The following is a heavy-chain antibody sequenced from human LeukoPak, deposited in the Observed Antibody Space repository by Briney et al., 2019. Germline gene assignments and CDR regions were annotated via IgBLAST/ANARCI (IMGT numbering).Heavy chain of an antibody. CDR3: ARSPYYYDSSGYYY. V-gene: IGHV1-69*13. CDR2: IIPIFGTA. Sequence: SVKVSCKASGYTFTSYGISWVRQAPGQGLEWMGGIIPIFGTANYAQKFQGRVTITADESTSTAYMELSSLRSEDTAAYYCARSPYYYDSSGYYYWGQGTLVTVSS. CDR1: GYTFTSYG. J-gene: IGHJ4*02. D-gene: IGHD3-22*01.